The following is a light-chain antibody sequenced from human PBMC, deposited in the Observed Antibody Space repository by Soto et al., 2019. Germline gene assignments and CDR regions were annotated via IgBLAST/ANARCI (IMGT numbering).Light chain of an antibody. CDR3: GTWDTSLSGGL. Sequence: QSVLTQPPSVSAAPGQTVTISCSGGSSNIGNNFVSWDQQLPGTAPKLLIYDNNKRPSGIPDRFSASRSATSATLAITGLQTGDGAVYYCGTWDTSLSGGLFGGGTKLTVL. CDR2: DNN. V-gene: IGLV1-51*01. J-gene: IGLJ2*01. CDR1: SSNIGNNF.